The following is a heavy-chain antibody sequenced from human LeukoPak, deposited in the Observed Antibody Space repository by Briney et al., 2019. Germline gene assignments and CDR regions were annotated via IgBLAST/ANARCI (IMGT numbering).Heavy chain of an antibody. CDR2: FFQSHKS. CDR3: ARVLSFPYLLDS. CDR1: GYSTTRGYY. V-gene: IGHV4-38-2*01. Sequence: PSETLSLTCAISGYSTTRGYYWAWFRQSPGKGLEWIATFFQSHKSFYNASLESRVTMSLDASKSQFSLNLTSVTAADTAVYSCARVLSFPYLLDSWGRGTQVTVSS. D-gene: IGHD2/OR15-2a*01. J-gene: IGHJ4*02.